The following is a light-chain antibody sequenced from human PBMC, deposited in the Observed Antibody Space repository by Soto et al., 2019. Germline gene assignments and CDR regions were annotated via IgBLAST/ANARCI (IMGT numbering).Light chain of an antibody. J-gene: IGKJ1*01. CDR1: QSINNW. V-gene: IGKV1-5*01. CDR3: QHYNDYVVWT. CDR2: DVS. Sequence: DIQMTQSPYTLSTSVGDRVNYNNWASQSINNWLAWYQQKPGKAPNLLIYDVSSLGSGVPSRFSGSGSGTEFTLTISSLQPDDFATYYCQHYNDYVVWTFGQGTKVDIK.